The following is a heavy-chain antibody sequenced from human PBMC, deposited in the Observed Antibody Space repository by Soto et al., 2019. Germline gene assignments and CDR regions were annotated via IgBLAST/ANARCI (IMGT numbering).Heavy chain of an antibody. CDR2: IYYSGST. CDR3: ARTMIVVVLFDY. Sequence: SETLSLTCTVSGGSISSGGYYWSWIRQHPGKGLEWIGYIYYSGSTYYNPSLKSRVTISVDTSKNQFSLKLSSVTAADTAVYYCARTMIVVVLFDYWGQGTLVTVSS. D-gene: IGHD3-22*01. J-gene: IGHJ4*02. CDR1: GGSISSGGYY. V-gene: IGHV4-31*03.